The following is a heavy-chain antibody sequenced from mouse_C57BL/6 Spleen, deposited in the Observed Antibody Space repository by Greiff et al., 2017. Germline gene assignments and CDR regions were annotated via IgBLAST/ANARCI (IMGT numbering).Heavy chain of an antibody. V-gene: IGHV1-82*01. D-gene: IGHD1-1*01. CDR2: IYPGDGDT. Sequence: QVQLKESGPELVKPGASVKISCKASGYAFSSSWMNWVKQRPGKGLEWIGRIYPGDGDTNYNGKFKGKATLTADKSSSTAYMQLSSLTSEDSAVYFCARRRSITTVVAEFDYWGQGTTLTVSS. J-gene: IGHJ2*01. CDR1: GYAFSSSW. CDR3: ARRRSITTVVAEFDY.